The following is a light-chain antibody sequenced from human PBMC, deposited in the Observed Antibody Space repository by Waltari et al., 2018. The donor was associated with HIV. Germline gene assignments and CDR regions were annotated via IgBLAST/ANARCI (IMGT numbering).Light chain of an antibody. CDR1: QSLVYSNGYNY. V-gene: IGKV2-28*01. CDR2: LAS. Sequence: VMTQSPLSLPVTPGEPASISCRSRQSLVYSNGYNYLDWYLKKPGQSPRLLIYLASNRASGVPDRFSGSGSGTEFTLKSSRVEPEDVGVYFCMQPLDTPFTFGQGTKLEIK. J-gene: IGKJ2*01. CDR3: MQPLDTPFT.